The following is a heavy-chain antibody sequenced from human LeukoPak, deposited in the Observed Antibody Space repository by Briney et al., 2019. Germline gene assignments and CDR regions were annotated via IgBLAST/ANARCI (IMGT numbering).Heavy chain of an antibody. D-gene: IGHD6-19*01. CDR3: ARGRGSRAGFNGDYFDF. J-gene: IGHJ4*02. CDR1: GFTFTGYY. Sequence: SVKVSCKTSGFTFTGYYMHWVRQAPGQGLEWVGRIIPILGLANYAQKFQDRVTITADKSASTAHMQLSSLRSEDTAVYYCARGRGSRAGFNGDYFDFWGQGALVTVSS. V-gene: IGHV1-69*04. CDR2: IIPILGLA.